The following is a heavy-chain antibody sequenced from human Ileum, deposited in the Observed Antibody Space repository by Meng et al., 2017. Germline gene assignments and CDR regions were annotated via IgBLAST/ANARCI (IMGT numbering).Heavy chain of an antibody. J-gene: IGHJ4*02. CDR2: ISQESGRT. D-gene: IGHD2-21*01. CDR1: GDSISSRDW. CDR3: VRNEGYSLGD. Sequence: QVQLQESGPGPVKPSGSLSLTCAVSGDSISSRDWWSWVRQPPGKGLEWIGEISQESGRTNYNPSLKSRVTISLDKSKNQFSLNLNSVTAADTAVYYCVRNEGYSLGDWGQGTLVTVSS. V-gene: IGHV4-4*02.